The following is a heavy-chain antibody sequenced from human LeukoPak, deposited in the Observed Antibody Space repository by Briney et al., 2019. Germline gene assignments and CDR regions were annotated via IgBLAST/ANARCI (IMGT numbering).Heavy chain of an antibody. CDR3: AGGSYYGSGSRPGYIEH. CDR2: MDNFGYK. CDR1: GFSVNNNY. V-gene: IGHV3-53*01. D-gene: IGHD3-10*01. Sequence: GGSLRLSCAASGFSVNNNYMNWVRQATGKGLEWVSLMDNFGYKHYADSVEGRVTISRDSSRYTVYLQLNSLRAEDTAVYYCAGGSYYGSGSRPGYIEHWGQGTLVTVSS. J-gene: IGHJ4*02.